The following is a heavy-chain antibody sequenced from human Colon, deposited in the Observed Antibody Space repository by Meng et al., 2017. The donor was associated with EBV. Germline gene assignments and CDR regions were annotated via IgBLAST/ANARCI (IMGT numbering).Heavy chain of an antibody. D-gene: IGHD3-10*01. Sequence: VSLVQDGAEVKKPGGSGRVCCEASGYTFASYGISWLRQAPGLGLEWMGWFVNNVDTYSAQKFQGRVTMTTDTHTSTAFMELRSLRSDDTAVYYCARGTPGRSYSDYWGQGTLVTVSS. CDR3: ARGTPGRSYSDY. J-gene: IGHJ4*02. CDR1: GYTFASYG. V-gene: IGHV1-18*01. CDR2: FVNNVDT.